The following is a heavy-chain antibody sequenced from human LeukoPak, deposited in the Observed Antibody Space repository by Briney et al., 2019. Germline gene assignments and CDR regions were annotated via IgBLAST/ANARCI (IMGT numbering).Heavy chain of an antibody. D-gene: IGHD5-18*01. J-gene: IGHJ3*02. CDR2: IRSKANSYAT. V-gene: IGHV3-73*01. CDR1: GFTFSGSA. CDR3: TMIRDGYDAFDI. Sequence: GGSLKLSCAASGFTFSGSAMHWVRQASGRGLEWVGRIRSKANSYATAYAASVKGRFTISRDDSKNTAYLQMNSLKTEDTAVYYRTMIRDGYDAFDIWGQGTMVTVSS.